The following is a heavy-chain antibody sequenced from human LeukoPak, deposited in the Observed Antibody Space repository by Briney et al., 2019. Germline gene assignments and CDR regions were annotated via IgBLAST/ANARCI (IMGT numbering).Heavy chain of an antibody. J-gene: IGHJ4*02. V-gene: IGHV3-21*01. CDR1: GFTFSSYN. Sequence: GGSLRLSCAASGFTFSSYNMNWVRQAPGKGLEWVSSISSSSNYIYYADSVKGRFTISRDNAKNSLYLQMNSLRAEDTAVYYCARGMSIAARFDFWGQGTLVTVSS. CDR2: ISSSSNYI. D-gene: IGHD6-6*01. CDR3: ARGMSIAARFDF.